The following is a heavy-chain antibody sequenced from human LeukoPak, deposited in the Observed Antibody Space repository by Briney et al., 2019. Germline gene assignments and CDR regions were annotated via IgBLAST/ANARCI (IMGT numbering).Heavy chain of an antibody. CDR3: AKKDGSGSYYLPFFDY. D-gene: IGHD3-10*01. V-gene: IGHV3-23*01. J-gene: IGHJ4*02. CDR1: GFTFSSYW. CDR2: ISGSGDST. Sequence: GGSLRLSCAASGFTFSSYWMQWVRQAPGKGLEWVSAISGSGDSTYYADSVKGRFTSSRDNSKNTLYLQMNSLRAEDTAVYYCAKKDGSGSYYLPFFDYWGQGTLVTVCS.